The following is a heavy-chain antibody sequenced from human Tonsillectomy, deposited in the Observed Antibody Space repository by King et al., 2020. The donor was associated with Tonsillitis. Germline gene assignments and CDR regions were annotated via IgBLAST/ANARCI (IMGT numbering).Heavy chain of an antibody. CDR1: GGSISSSSYY. Sequence: LQLQESGPGLVKPSETLSLTCTVSGGSISSSSYYWGWIRQPPVKGLEWIGSIYYSGSTYYNPSLKSRVTISVDTSKNQFSLKLSSVTAADTAVYYCARRTRFSKFGSRYFDYWGQGTLVTVSS. J-gene: IGHJ4*02. V-gene: IGHV4-39*07. CDR2: IYYSGST. D-gene: IGHD3-10*01. CDR3: ARRTRFSKFGSRYFDY.